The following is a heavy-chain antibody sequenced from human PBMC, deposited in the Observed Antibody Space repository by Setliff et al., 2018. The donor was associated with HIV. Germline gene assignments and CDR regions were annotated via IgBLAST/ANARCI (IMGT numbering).Heavy chain of an antibody. CDR3: ARVMEDCINGNCYVFDY. CDR2: ISGSGSVI. J-gene: IGHJ4*02. Sequence: GGSLRLSCAASGFTFSDDYMSWIRQIPGKGLEWVSYISGSGSVIFYADSVKGRSTISRDNAKNSLYLQMNSLRAEDTAVYYCARVMEDCINGNCYVFDYWGQGTLVTVPQ. D-gene: IGHD2-15*01. V-gene: IGHV3-11*01. CDR1: GFTFSDDY.